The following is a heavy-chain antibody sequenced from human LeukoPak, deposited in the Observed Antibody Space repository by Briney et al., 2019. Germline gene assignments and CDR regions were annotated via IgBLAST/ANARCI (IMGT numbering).Heavy chain of an antibody. D-gene: IGHD6-6*01. V-gene: IGHV1-46*01. J-gene: IGHJ6*03. CDR2: INPSGGST. Sequence: ASVKVSCKASGYTFTSYYMHWVRQAPGQGLEWMGIINPSGGSTSYAQKFQGRVTMTRDMSTSTVYMELSSLRSEDTAVYYCARGQYSSSSYYYYMDVWGKGTTVTVSS. CDR1: GYTFTSYY. CDR3: ARGQYSSSSYYYYMDV.